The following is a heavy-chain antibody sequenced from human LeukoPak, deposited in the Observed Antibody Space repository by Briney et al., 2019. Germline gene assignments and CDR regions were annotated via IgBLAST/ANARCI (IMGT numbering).Heavy chain of an antibody. CDR3: PRRETGEPFDI. D-gene: IGHD3-16*01. CDR2: IYYLGRT. Sequence: SETLSLTCTVSGGSIRSRDYYWGWIRQPPVKGLEWIGNIYYLGRTYYNPSLKSRVTLSVDTSKNQLSLKLSSVTATDTAVYYCPRRETGEPFDIWGQGTMVTVSS. J-gene: IGHJ3*02. V-gene: IGHV4-39*01. CDR1: GGSIRSRDYY.